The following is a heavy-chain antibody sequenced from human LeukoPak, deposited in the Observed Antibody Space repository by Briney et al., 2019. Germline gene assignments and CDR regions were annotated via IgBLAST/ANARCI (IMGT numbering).Heavy chain of an antibody. CDR2: INHSGST. D-gene: IGHD5-18*01. J-gene: IGHJ4*02. V-gene: IGHV4-34*01. CDR3: ARGRTQLWLR. CDR1: GGSFSGYY. Sequence: SETLSLTCAVYGGSFSGYYWSWIRQPPGKGLEWIGGINHSGSTNYNPSLKSRVTISVDTSKNQFSLKLSSVTAADTAVYYCARGRTQLWLRWGQGTLVTVSS.